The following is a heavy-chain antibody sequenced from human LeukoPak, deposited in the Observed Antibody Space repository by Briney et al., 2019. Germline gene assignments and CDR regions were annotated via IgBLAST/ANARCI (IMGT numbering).Heavy chain of an antibody. Sequence: SETLSLTCTVSGGSISSGSYYWSWIRQPAGKGLEWIGRIYTSGSTNYNPSLKSRVTISVDTSKNQFSLKLSSVTAADTAVYYCARAKGDYWGQGNLVTVSS. CDR3: ARAKGDY. J-gene: IGHJ4*02. CDR2: IYTSGST. V-gene: IGHV4-61*02. CDR1: GGSISSGSYY.